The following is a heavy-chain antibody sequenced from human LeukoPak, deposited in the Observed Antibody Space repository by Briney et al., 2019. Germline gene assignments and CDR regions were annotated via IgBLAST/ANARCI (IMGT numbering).Heavy chain of an antibody. CDR3: ARDGRVYYDSSGPGGY. Sequence: ASVKVSCKASGYTFTSYGISWVRQAPGQGLEWMGWISAYNGNTNYAQKLQGRVTMTTDTSTCTAYMELRSLRSDDTAVYYCARDGRVYYDSSGPGGYWGQGTLVTVSS. CDR1: GYTFTSYG. D-gene: IGHD3-22*01. CDR2: ISAYNGNT. V-gene: IGHV1-18*04. J-gene: IGHJ4*02.